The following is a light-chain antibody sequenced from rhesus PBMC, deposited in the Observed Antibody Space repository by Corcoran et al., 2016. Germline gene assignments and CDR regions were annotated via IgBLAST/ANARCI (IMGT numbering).Light chain of an antibody. V-gene: IGKV2-104*02. CDR1: QSLLDSADGDTY. J-gene: IGKJ1*01. CDR2: EVS. CDR3: MQALEFPWT. Sequence: DIVMTQTPLSLPVTPGEPASIPCRSSQSLLDSADGDTYLDWYLQKPGQSPPLLIYEVSNRASGVPNRFSGSGSDTDFTLKISRVEAEDVGVDYCMQALEFPWTFGQGTKVEIK.